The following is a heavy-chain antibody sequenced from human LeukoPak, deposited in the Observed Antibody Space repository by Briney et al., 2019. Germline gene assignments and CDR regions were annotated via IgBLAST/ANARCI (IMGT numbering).Heavy chain of an antibody. CDR3: AKEGRGYSGYDHYMDV. CDR2: ISWNSGSI. V-gene: IGHV3-9*01. CDR1: GFTGEEYT. J-gene: IGHJ6*03. D-gene: IGHD5-12*01. Sequence: PSWAGSGFTGEEYTIHWVQQDQRKSLEWVSGISWNSGSIGYADSVNGRFTISRDNAKNSLYLQMNSLRAEDTALYYCAKEGRGYSGYDHYMDVWGKGTTVTVSS.